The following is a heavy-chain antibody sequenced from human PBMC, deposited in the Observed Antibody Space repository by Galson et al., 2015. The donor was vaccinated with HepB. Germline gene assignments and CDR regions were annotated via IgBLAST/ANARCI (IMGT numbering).Heavy chain of an antibody. V-gene: IGHV3-33*01. CDR1: GFTFSSYG. D-gene: IGHD2-15*01. Sequence: SLRLSCAASGFTFSSYGMHWVRQAPGKGLEWVAVIWYDGSNKYYADSVKGRFTISRDNSKNTLYLQMNSLRAEDTAVYYCARDLRKALRVVGYWGQGTLVTVSS. CDR3: ARDLRKALRVVGY. CDR2: IWYDGSNK. J-gene: IGHJ4*02.